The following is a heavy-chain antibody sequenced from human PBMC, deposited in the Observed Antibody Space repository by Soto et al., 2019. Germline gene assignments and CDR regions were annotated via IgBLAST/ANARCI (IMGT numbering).Heavy chain of an antibody. Sequence: QVQLVQSGAEVEKPGSSVKVSCKVSGGTTSSYTIGWVRQAPGQGLKWMGNIVPMIGKVDYAQTFQDRVTLTADKSTRTVYMELRSLRSEDTAVYFCALRTGNWNPLGDWGQGTLVTVSS. CDR3: ALRTGNWNPLGD. CDR1: GGTTSSYT. D-gene: IGHD1-1*01. CDR2: IVPMIGKV. V-gene: IGHV1-69*02. J-gene: IGHJ4*02.